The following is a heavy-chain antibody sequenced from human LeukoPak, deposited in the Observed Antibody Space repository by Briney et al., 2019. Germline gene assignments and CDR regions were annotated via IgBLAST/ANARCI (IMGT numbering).Heavy chain of an antibody. V-gene: IGHV3-74*01. CDR3: ARRIGYSSGHSAVYYFDY. Sequence: GGSLRLSWAASGSTFSTYWMHWVRQAPEGGLVWVSLINSGGDDTRYADSVKGRFTISRDNAKNTLYLQMNSLRAEDTAVYYCARRIGYSSGHSAVYYFDYWGQGTLVTVSS. CDR2: INSGGDDT. CDR1: GSTFSTYW. J-gene: IGHJ4*02. D-gene: IGHD6-19*01.